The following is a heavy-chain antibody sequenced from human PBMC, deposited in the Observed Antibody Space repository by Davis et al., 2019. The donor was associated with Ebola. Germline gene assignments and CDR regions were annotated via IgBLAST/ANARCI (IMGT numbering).Heavy chain of an antibody. V-gene: IGHV4-34*01. CDR3: ARVRILYYGMDV. J-gene: IGHJ6*02. CDR2: INHSGST. Sequence: MPSETLSLTCDVSGGSLSGHYWSWIRQPPGKGLEWIGEINHSGSTNYNPSLKSRVTISVDTSKNQFSLKLSSVTAADTAVYYCARVRILYYGMDVWGQGTTVTVSS. CDR1: GGSLSGHY. D-gene: IGHD2/OR15-2a*01.